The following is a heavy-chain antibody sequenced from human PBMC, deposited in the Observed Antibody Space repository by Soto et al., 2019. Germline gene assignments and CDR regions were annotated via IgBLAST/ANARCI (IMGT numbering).Heavy chain of an antibody. J-gene: IGHJ4*02. CDR1: GGSISSYY. CDR2: IYYSGST. Sequence: PSETLSLTCTVSGGSISSYYWSWIRQPPGKGLEWIGYIYYSGSTNYNPSLKSRVTISVDTSKNQFSLKLSSVTAADTAVYYCARDLGGAATYFDYWGQGTLVTVSS. CDR3: ARDLGGAATYFDY. V-gene: IGHV4-59*01. D-gene: IGHD2-15*01.